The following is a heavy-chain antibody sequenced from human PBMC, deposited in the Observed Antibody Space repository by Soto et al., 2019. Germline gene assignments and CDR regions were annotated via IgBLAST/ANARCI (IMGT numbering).Heavy chain of an antibody. D-gene: IGHD4-4*01. Sequence: QVQLVQSGAEEKKPGASVKVSCKGSGYSFSEYGMHWVRQAPGQRPEWMAWINAGNDETNYAQSFQGRVTITRDTSSTTVYMELSSLKSQGTAVYYCARDWLTTSLHYWGQGTLVPVSS. V-gene: IGHV1-3*05. CDR1: GYSFSEYG. CDR3: ARDWLTTSLHY. J-gene: IGHJ4*02. CDR2: INAGNDET.